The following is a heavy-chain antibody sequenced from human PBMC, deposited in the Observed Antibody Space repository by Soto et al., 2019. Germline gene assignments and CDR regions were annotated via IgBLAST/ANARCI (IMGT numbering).Heavy chain of an antibody. V-gene: IGHV1-46*04. CDR2: INPSGGST. Sequence: QVQLVQSGAEVKKPGASVKVSCKASGYTFTSYYMHWVRQAPGQGLEWMGIINPSGGSTSYAQKLQGRVTMTRETSTSTVYMELSSLRSEDTAVYYCATRTYDYGSGSVLAEFDPWGQGTLVTVSS. CDR3: ATRTYDYGSGSVLAEFDP. J-gene: IGHJ5*02. D-gene: IGHD3-10*01. CDR1: GYTFTSYY.